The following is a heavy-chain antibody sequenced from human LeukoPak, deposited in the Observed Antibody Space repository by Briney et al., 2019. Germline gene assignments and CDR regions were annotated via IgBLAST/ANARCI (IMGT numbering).Heavy chain of an antibody. Sequence: ALVKVSCKASGGTFSSYAINWVRQAPGQGLEWMGWISTYNDNTNYAQKLQGRVTMTTDTSTSTAYMELRSLTSDDTAVYYCARVVFEVGFQFDFWGQGTLVTVSS. CDR2: ISTYNDNT. D-gene: IGHD1-26*01. J-gene: IGHJ4*02. CDR1: GGTFSSYA. CDR3: ARVVFEVGFQFDF. V-gene: IGHV1-18*01.